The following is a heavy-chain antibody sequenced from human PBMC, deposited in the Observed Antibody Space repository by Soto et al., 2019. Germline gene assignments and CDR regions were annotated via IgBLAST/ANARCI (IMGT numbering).Heavy chain of an antibody. D-gene: IGHD2-2*01. J-gene: IGHJ6*02. Sequence: GGSLRLSCAASGFTFDDYTMHWVRQAPGKGLEWVSLISWDGGSTYYADSVKGRFTISRDNSKNSLYLQMNSLRTEDTALYYCAKDLAEPAAMSYYYYYGMDVWGQGTTVTVSS. CDR1: GFTFDDYT. CDR2: ISWDGGST. CDR3: AKDLAEPAAMSYYYYYGMDV. V-gene: IGHV3-43*01.